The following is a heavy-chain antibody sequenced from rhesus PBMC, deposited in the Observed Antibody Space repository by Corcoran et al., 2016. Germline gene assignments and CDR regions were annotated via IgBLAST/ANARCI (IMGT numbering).Heavy chain of an antibody. CDR2: ISYTCKTI. J-gene: IGHJ4*01. Sequence: EVQLVESGGGLVKPGGSLRLSCAASGFTCSSSDMRWVRQAPGKGLEWVSYISYTCKTIYYADSVKGQFTISRDNAKNSLSLQMSSLRAEDTAMYYCTRVGDYFDYWGQGVLVTVSS. D-gene: IGHD1-44*02. CDR1: GFTCSSSD. V-gene: IGHV3-136*01. CDR3: TRVGDYFDY.